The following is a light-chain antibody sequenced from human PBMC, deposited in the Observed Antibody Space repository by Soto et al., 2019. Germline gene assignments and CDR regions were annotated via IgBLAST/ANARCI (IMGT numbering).Light chain of an antibody. J-gene: IGKJ3*01. CDR1: QGISSY. Sequence: DIQLTQSPAFLSASVGDRVTITCRASQGISSYLSWYQQKPGKAPMLLIYAASTVQSGVPSRFSGSGSWTDFTLTMRSLQFEEYATYYCEKLTSYFGPGTKVDIK. V-gene: IGKV1-9*01. CDR3: EKLTSY. CDR2: AAS.